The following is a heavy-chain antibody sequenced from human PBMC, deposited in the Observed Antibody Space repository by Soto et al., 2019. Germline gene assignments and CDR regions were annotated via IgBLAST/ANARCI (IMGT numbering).Heavy chain of an antibody. CDR3: AREDGSGNNAYYYGMDV. J-gene: IGHJ6*02. Sequence: KASETLSLTCTVSGGSISSYYCSWIRQPPGKGLEWIGYIYYSGSTNYNPSLKSRVTISVDTSKNQFSLKLSSVTAADTAVYYCAREDGSGNNAYYYGMDVWGQGTTVTVSS. V-gene: IGHV4-59*01. CDR1: GGSISSYY. CDR2: IYYSGST. D-gene: IGHD3-10*01.